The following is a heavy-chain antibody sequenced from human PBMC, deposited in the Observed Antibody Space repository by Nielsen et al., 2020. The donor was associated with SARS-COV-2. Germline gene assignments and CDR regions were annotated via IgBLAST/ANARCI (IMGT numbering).Heavy chain of an antibody. Sequence: SETLSLTCAVSGGSITTTSYYWNWIRQPPGKGLEWIGEINHYGSTNYNPSLKSRVTISVDTSNNQFSLTLSSVTAADTAVYYCARGGYQLLLRSYYYGMDVWSHGTTVTVSS. CDR1: GGSITTTSYY. D-gene: IGHD2-2*01. V-gene: IGHV4-34*01. CDR3: ARGGYQLLLRSYYYGMDV. J-gene: IGHJ6*02. CDR2: INHYGST.